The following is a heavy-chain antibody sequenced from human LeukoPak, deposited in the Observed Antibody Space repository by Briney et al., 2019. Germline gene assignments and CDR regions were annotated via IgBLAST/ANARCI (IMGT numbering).Heavy chain of an antibody. CDR1: GYTFTSYY. Sequence: ASVKVSCKASGYTFTSYYMHWVRQAPGQGLEWMAVINPICGSTSYAQKFQGRVTMTRDTYTSTVYMELSSLRSEDTAVCYGARDSRPSYDSSGYYYHGDYWGQGTLVTVSP. D-gene: IGHD3-22*01. CDR2: INPICGST. V-gene: IGHV1-46*01. CDR3: ARDSRPSYDSSGYYYHGDY. J-gene: IGHJ4*02.